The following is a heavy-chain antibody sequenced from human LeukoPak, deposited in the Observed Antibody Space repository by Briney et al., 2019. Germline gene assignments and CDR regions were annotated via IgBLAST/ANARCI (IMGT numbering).Heavy chain of an antibody. Sequence: GGSLRLSCAASGFTFSSYSMNWVRQAPGKGLEWVSAISGSGGSTYYADSVKGRFTISRDNSKNTLYLQMNSLRAEDTAVYYCAKTQGGYSGSWFDYWGQGTLVTVSS. V-gene: IGHV3-23*01. CDR2: ISGSGGST. D-gene: IGHD6-13*01. CDR1: GFTFSSYS. CDR3: AKTQGGYSGSWFDY. J-gene: IGHJ5*01.